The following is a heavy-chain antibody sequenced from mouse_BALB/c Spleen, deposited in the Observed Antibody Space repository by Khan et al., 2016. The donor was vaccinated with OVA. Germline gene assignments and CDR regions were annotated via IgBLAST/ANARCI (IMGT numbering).Heavy chain of an antibody. CDR3: ARDSNFDY. Sequence: EVELVESGGGLVQPGGSRKLSCAASGFTFSRFGMHWVRQAPEKGLEWVAFISSGSSSIYYADTEKGRFTISRENPKNTLFLQMTSLRSYDTAMYYCARDSNFDYWGQGTTLTVSS. V-gene: IGHV5-17*02. J-gene: IGHJ2*01. CDR1: GFTFSRFG. CDR2: ISSGSSSI.